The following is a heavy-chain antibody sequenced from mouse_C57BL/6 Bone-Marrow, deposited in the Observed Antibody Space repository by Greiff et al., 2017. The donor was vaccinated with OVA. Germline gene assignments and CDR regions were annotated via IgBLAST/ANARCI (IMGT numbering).Heavy chain of an antibody. D-gene: IGHD1-1*01. CDR1: GFNIKDDY. CDR2: IDPENGDT. Sequence: VQLQQSGAELVRPGASVKLSCTASGFNIKDDYMHWVKQRPEQGLEWIGWIDPENGDTEYASKFQGKATITADTSSNTAYLQLSSLTSEDTAVYYCTAYGSESLYAMDYWGQGTSGTVSS. CDR3: TAYGSESLYAMDY. J-gene: IGHJ4*01. V-gene: IGHV14-4*01.